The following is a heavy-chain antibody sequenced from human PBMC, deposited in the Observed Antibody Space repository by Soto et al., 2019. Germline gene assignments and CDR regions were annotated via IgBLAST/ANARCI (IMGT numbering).Heavy chain of an antibody. CDR2: ISPNNGAR. V-gene: IGHV1-2*02. D-gene: IGHD2-15*01. Sequence: QVQLVQSGPELKKPGAQIKAPSRPSDYTFTAYYFTCLVRSPGKGLCSWGGISPNNGARNYAQKFQDRVTMTRDASITTAYMELSRLRSDDTAVYYCARGGEVCSTGSCNSSLGDAFDVWGQGTTVTGSS. J-gene: IGHJ3*01. CDR3: ARGGEVCSTGSCNSSLGDAFDV. CDR1: DYTFTAYY.